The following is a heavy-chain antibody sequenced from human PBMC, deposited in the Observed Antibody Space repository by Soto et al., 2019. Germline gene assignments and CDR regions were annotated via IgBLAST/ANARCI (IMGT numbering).Heavy chain of an antibody. D-gene: IGHD3-22*01. Sequence: SETLSLTCTVSGGSISSYYWSWIRQPPGKGLEWIGYIYYSGSTNYNPSLKSRVTISVDTSKNQFSLKLSSVTAADTAVYYCARDHDSSGYYGWFDYWGQGTLDTVSS. CDR2: IYYSGST. CDR1: GGSISSYY. V-gene: IGHV4-59*01. CDR3: ARDHDSSGYYGWFDY. J-gene: IGHJ4*02.